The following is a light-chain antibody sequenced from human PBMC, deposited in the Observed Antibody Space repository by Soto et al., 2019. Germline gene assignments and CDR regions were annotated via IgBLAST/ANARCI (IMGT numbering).Light chain of an antibody. J-gene: IGKJ4*01. CDR1: QSVSSSY. CDR3: QQYGSSLLT. Sequence: EIVLTQSPGTLSLSPGERATLSCRARQSVSSSYLAWYQQKPGQAPRLLIYNTSSRATGIPDRFSGSGSGTDFTLTISRLELEDFAVYYCQQYGSSLLTFGGGTKVEIK. CDR2: NTS. V-gene: IGKV3-20*01.